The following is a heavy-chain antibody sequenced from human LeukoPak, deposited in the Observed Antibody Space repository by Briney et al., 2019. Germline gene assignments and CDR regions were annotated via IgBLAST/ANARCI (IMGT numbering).Heavy chain of an antibody. J-gene: IGHJ4*02. CDR1: GFTFSSYE. Sequence: GGSLRLSCAASGFTFSSYEMNWVRQAPGKGLEWLSYISSSGSTIYNADSVKGRFTISRDNAKNSLYLQMKSLRAEDTGVYYCARAANYGSGSYPFDYWGQGTLVTVSS. D-gene: IGHD3-10*01. V-gene: IGHV3-48*03. CDR2: ISSSGSTI. CDR3: ARAANYGSGSYPFDY.